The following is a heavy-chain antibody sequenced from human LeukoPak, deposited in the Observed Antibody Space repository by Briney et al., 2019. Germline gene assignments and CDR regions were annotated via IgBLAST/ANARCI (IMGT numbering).Heavy chain of an antibody. J-gene: IGHJ6*02. CDR3: ARDSRLLFVGRAYISAPVYGDYGHYYYGMDV. D-gene: IGHD4-17*01. CDR2: ISAYNGNT. CDR1: GYTFTSYG. V-gene: IGHV1-18*01. Sequence: ASVKVSCKASGYTFTSYGISWVRQAPGQGLEWMGWISAYNGNTNYAQKLQGRVTMTTDTSTSTAYMELRSLRSDDTAVYYCARDSRLLFVGRAYISAPVYGDYGHYYYGMDVWGQGTTVTVSS.